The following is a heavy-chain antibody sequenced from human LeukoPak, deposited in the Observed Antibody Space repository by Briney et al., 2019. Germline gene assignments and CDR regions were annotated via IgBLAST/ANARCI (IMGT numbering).Heavy chain of an antibody. Sequence: GRSLRLSCAASGFTFSSYGMHWVRQAPGKGLEWVAVIWYDGSNKYYADSVKGRFTISRDNSKNTLYLQVNSLRAEDTAVYYCARGRPSPCSGGSCSVKYLQHWGQGTLVTVSS. CDR2: IWYDGSNK. D-gene: IGHD2-15*01. CDR1: GFTFSSYG. CDR3: ARGRPSPCSGGSCSVKYLQH. V-gene: IGHV3-33*01. J-gene: IGHJ1*01.